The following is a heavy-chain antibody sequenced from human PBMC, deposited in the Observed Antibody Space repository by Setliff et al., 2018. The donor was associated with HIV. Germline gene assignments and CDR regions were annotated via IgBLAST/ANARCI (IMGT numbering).Heavy chain of an antibody. V-gene: IGHV4-59*01. J-gene: IGHJ3*02. CDR1: GGSISGYY. Sequence: PSETLSLTCTVSGGSISGYYWSWIRQPPGKGLEWIGYITYSGSPKYNPSLKSRVTISIDTSKNQFSLKLSSVTPADTAVYYCASHAPYTSSWNAAAFDIWGQGTMVTVSS. CDR3: ASHAPYTSSWNAAAFDI. D-gene: IGHD6-13*01. CDR2: ITYSGSP.